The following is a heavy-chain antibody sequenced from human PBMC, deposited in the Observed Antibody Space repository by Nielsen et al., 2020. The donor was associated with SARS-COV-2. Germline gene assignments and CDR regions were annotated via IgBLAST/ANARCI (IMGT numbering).Heavy chain of an antibody. V-gene: IGHV4-4*08. CDR1: GGSLNLYY. Sequence: SETLSLTCSVSGGSLNLYYWSWIRQPPGKALEWIGYSYSSGSTNYNPSLQSRVTISVDTFRNQFSLHLSSVTAADTAIYYCAREGDCKNGICHIRGMDVWGKGTTVTVSS. CDR2: SYSSGST. CDR3: AREGDCKNGICHIRGMDV. D-gene: IGHD2-8*01. J-gene: IGHJ6*03.